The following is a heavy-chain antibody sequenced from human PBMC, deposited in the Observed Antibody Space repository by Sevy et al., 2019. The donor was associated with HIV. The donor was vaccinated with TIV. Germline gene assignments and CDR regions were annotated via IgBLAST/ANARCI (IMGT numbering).Heavy chain of an antibody. CDR3: AGSNWVTATNGFSKSYYFDY. CDR1: GDSFSSYF. J-gene: IGHJ4*02. D-gene: IGHD7-27*01. Sequence: SETLSLTCTVSGDSFSSYFWAWIRQPAGKGLEWIGRINTSGSTNYNHSLKSRVTMSVDTSKSQFSLKVTSLTAAATAIYFCAGSNWVTATNGFSKSYYFDYWGQGSLVTVSS. V-gene: IGHV4-4*07. CDR2: INTSGST.